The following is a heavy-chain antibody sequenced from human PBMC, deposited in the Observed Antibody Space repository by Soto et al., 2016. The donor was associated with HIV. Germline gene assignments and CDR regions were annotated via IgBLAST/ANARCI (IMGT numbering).Heavy chain of an antibody. J-gene: IGHJ4*02. D-gene: IGHD1-26*01. CDR2: IDPNSGRT. V-gene: IGHV1-2*02. CDR1: GYAFTGDY. CDR3: ARESGSYSHFDY. Sequence: QVQPVQSGAELRKPGASVKVSRKASGYAFTGDYMHWVRQAPGQGLEWMGWIDPNSGRTIYAQTFQGRVTMTRDTSISTAYMELSRLISDGTAVYYCARESGSYSHFDYWGQGTLVTVSS.